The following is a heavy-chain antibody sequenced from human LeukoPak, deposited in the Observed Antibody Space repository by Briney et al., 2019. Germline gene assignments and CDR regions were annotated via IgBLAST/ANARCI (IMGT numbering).Heavy chain of an antibody. CDR1: GFTFSSYA. V-gene: IGHV3-30-3*01. CDR3: ARGGDSSGWYEGLDY. Sequence: GGSLRLSCAAPGFTFSSYAMHWVRQAPGKGLEWVAVISYDGSNKYYADSVKGRFTISRDNSKNTLYLQMNSLRAEDTAVYYCARGGDSSGWYEGLDYWGQGTLVTVPS. CDR2: ISYDGSNK. D-gene: IGHD6-19*01. J-gene: IGHJ4*02.